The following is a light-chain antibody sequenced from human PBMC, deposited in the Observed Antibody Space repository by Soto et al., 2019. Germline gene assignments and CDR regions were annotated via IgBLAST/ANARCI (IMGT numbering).Light chain of an antibody. J-gene: IGKJ4*01. V-gene: IGKV1-39*01. CDR3: QQTYSVPLT. CDR1: QTISVY. CDR2: SAS. Sequence: DIQMTQSPSSLSASVGDRATITCRASQTISVYLNWYQQKPGRAPDVLIYSASTRRSGVPSRFSGSGSGTDFTLTITSLQPEDFATYYCQQTYSVPLTFGGGTRV.